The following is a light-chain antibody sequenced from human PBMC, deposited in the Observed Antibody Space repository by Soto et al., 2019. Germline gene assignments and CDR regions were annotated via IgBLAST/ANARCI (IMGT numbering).Light chain of an antibody. CDR3: QQYNTYPET. J-gene: IGKJ1*01. V-gene: IGKV1-5*01. CDR2: DAS. CDR1: QSISSW. Sequence: DIQMTQSPSTLFTFVGDRVTSTCRASQSISSWLAWYQQKAGKAAKLLIYDASTLESGVPSRFSGSGSGTEFTLTITSLQPDDFATYYCQQYNTYPETFGQGNKVDI.